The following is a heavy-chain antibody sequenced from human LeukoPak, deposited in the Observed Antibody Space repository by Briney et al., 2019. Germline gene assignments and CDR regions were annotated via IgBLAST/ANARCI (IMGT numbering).Heavy chain of an antibody. CDR1: GFTFTSYA. D-gene: IGHD2-8*01. CDR2: ISGSGGST. V-gene: IGHV3-23*01. Sequence: PGGSLRLSCAASGFTFTSYALSWVRQAPGKGLEWVSSISGSGGSTYYADSVKGRFTISRDNSKNTLYLQMNSLRAEDTAVYYCAKDLPNPGTSRDFQYWGQGTLVTVAS. CDR3: AKDLPNPGTSRDFQY. J-gene: IGHJ1*01.